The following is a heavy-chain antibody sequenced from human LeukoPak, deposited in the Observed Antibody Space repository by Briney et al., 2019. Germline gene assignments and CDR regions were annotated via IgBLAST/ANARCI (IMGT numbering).Heavy chain of an antibody. CDR1: GFTFSNYW. CDR3: ARGLNWAFDY. V-gene: IGHV3-7*05. Sequence: PGGSLRVSCAASGFTFSNYWMSWVRQAPGIGLEWVANIKQDGSEKNYADSVKGRFTVSRDNAKNSVHLQMINLRAEDTAVYYCARGLNWAFDYWGQGTLVTVSS. CDR2: IKQDGSEK. J-gene: IGHJ4*02. D-gene: IGHD3-16*01.